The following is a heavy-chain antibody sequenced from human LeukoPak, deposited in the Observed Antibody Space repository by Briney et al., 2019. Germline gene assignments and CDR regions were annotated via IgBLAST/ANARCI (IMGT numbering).Heavy chain of an antibody. D-gene: IGHD4-17*01. CDR3: AKDFGYDYGDSGAFDI. Sequence: PGGSLRLSCAASGFTFSSYGMHWVRQAPGKGLEWVAVISYDGSNKYYADSVKGRFTISRDNSKNTLYLQMNSLRAEDTAVYYCAKDFGYDYGDSGAFDIWGQGTMVTVSS. V-gene: IGHV3-30*18. CDR1: GFTFSSYG. CDR2: ISYDGSNK. J-gene: IGHJ3*02.